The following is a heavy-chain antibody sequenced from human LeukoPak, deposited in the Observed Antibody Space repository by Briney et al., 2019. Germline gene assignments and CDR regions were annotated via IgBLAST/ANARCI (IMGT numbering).Heavy chain of an antibody. J-gene: IGHJ4*02. CDR3: AKQRGQWLVIDY. CDR2: ISGSGGST. CDR1: GFTFSSYA. Sequence: PGGSLRLSCAASGFTFSSYAMSWVRHAPGKGLEWVSAISGSGGSTYYADSVKGRFTISRDNSKNTLHLQMNSLRAEDTAVYYCAKQRGQWLVIDYWGQGTLVTVSS. D-gene: IGHD6-19*01. V-gene: IGHV3-23*01.